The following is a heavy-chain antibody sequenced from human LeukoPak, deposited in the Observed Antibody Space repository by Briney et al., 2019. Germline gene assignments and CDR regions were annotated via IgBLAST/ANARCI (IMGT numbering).Heavy chain of an antibody. V-gene: IGHV3-21*01. CDR2: ISSSSSYI. D-gene: IGHD3-22*01. CDR1: RFTFSSYS. Sequence: GGSLRLSCAASRFTFSSYSMNWVRQAPGKGLEWVSSISSSSSYIYYADSVKGRFTISRDNAKNSLYLQMNSLRAEDTAVYYCAREGVLYYDSSGSPYPDYWGQGTLVTVSS. CDR3: AREGVLYYDSSGSPYPDY. J-gene: IGHJ4*02.